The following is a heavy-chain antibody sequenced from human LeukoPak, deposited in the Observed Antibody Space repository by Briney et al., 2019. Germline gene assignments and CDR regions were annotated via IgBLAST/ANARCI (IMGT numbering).Heavy chain of an antibody. D-gene: IGHD1-26*01. CDR1: GFTFVDYA. J-gene: IGHJ4*02. CDR3: ARDPVEWELLLDY. CDR2: ITWNSRNI. V-gene: IGHV3-9*01. Sequence: PGGSLRLSCAASGFTFVDYAMHWVRQVPGKDLEWVSGITWNSRNIGYADSVKGRFTISRDNARNSVYLQMASLRVEDTAVYYCARDPVEWELLLDYWGQGTLVTVSS.